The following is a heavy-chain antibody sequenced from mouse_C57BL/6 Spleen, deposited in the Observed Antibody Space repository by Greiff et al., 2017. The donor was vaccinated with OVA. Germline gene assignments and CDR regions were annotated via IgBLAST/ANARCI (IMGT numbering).Heavy chain of an antibody. V-gene: IGHV1-53*01. J-gene: IGHJ3*01. Sequence: QVQLQQPGTELVKPGASVKLSCKASGYTFTSYWMHWVKQRPGQGLEWIGNINPSNGGTNYNEKFKSKATLTVDKSSSTAYMQLSSLTSEDSAAYYGAREGTTARPWFAYWGQGTLVTVSA. CDR3: AREGTTARPWFAY. D-gene: IGHD1-2*01. CDR2: INPSNGGT. CDR1: GYTFTSYW.